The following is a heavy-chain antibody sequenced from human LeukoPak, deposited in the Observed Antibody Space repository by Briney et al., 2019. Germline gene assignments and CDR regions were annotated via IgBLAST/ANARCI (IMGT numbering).Heavy chain of an antibody. CDR2: ISGSGGST. D-gene: IGHD3-22*01. CDR3: AKDAIAQYYYDSSGYYSNFDY. V-gene: IGHV3-23*01. Sequence: GGSLRLSCAASGFTFSSYAMSWVRQAPGKGLEWVSAISGSGGSTYYADSVKGRFTISRDNSRNTLYLQMNSLRAEDTAVYYCAKDAIAQYYYDSSGYYSNFDYWGQGTLVTVSS. CDR1: GFTFSSYA. J-gene: IGHJ4*02.